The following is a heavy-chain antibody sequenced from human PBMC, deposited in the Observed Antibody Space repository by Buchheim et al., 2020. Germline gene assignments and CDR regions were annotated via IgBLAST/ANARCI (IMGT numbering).Heavy chain of an antibody. CDR1: GYTFTGYY. CDR2: INPNSGGT. J-gene: IGHJ6*02. D-gene: IGHD6-19*01. CDR3: AREEIAVAGTSYYGMDV. Sequence: QVQLVQSGAEVKKPGASVKVSCKASGYTFTGYYMHWVRQAPGQGLEWMGWINPNSGGTNYAQKFQGWFPITRDPSISTAYMELSRLRSDDTAVYYCAREEIAVAGTSYYGMDVWGQGTT. V-gene: IGHV1-2*04.